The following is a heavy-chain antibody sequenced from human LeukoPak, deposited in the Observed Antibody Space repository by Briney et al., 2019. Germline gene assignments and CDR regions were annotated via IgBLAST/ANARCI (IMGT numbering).Heavy chain of an antibody. CDR3: ARTEVVAATITHFDY. J-gene: IGHJ4*02. Sequence: SETLSLTCTVSGGSISSGGYYWSWIRQHPGKGLEWIGYTYYSGSTSYNPSLKSRVTISVDTSKNQFSLKLSSVTPADTAVYYCARTEVVAATITHFDYWGQGTLVTVSS. V-gene: IGHV4-31*03. CDR1: GGSISSGGYY. CDR2: TYYSGST. D-gene: IGHD2-15*01.